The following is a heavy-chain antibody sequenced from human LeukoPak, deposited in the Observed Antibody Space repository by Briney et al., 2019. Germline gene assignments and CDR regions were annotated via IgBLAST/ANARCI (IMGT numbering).Heavy chain of an antibody. CDR2: ISSSGGST. J-gene: IGHJ4*02. CDR1: GFTLSSYA. CDR3: ARGVGPLDY. D-gene: IGHD3-16*01. V-gene: IGHV3-64*01. Sequence: GSLRLSCAASGFTLSSYAMHWVRHAPGKGLEYVSAISSSGGSTYYANSVKGRFTISRDNSKNTLYLQMGSLRAEDMAVYYCARGVGPLDYWGQGTLVTVSS.